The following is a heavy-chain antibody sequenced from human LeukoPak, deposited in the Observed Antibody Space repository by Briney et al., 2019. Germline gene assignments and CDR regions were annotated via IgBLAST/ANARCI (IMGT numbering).Heavy chain of an antibody. D-gene: IGHD1-20*01. Sequence: ASVKVSCKASGYTFIRNGISWVRQAPGQGLEWMGWISAHNGNTNYAQKFQGRVTMTTDTSTSTAYTELRSLRSDDTAVYYCARDYNFVPDYWGQGTLVTVSS. V-gene: IGHV1-18*01. CDR1: GYTFIRNG. CDR2: ISAHNGNT. CDR3: ARDYNFVPDY. J-gene: IGHJ4*02.